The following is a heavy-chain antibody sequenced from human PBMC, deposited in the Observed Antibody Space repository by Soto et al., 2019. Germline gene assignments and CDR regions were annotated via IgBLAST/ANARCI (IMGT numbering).Heavy chain of an antibody. D-gene: IGHD4-17*01. CDR3: ARDYGDYYYYGMDV. CDR1: GFTFSSYA. CDR2: ISYDGSNK. V-gene: IGHV3-30-3*01. J-gene: IGHJ6*02. Sequence: QVQQVESGGGVVQPGRSLRLSCAASGFTFSSYAMHWVRQAPGKGLEWVAVISYDGSNKYYADSVKGRFTISRDNSKNTLYLQMNSLRAEDTAVYYCARDYGDYYYYGMDVWGQGTTVTVSS.